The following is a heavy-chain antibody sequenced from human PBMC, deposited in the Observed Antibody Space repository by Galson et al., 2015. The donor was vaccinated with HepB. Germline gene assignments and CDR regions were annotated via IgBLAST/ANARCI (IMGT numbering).Heavy chain of an antibody. J-gene: IGHJ4*02. Sequence: QSGAEVKKPGESLKISCKGSGYSFTSYWIGWVRQMPGKGLEWMGIIYPGDSDTRYSPSFQGQVTISADKSISTAYLQWSSLKASDTAMYYCARHGRRCSGGSCYLYPFDYWGQGTLVTVSS. CDR1: GYSFTSYW. CDR2: IYPGDSDT. V-gene: IGHV5-51*01. D-gene: IGHD2-15*01. CDR3: ARHGRRCSGGSCYLYPFDY.